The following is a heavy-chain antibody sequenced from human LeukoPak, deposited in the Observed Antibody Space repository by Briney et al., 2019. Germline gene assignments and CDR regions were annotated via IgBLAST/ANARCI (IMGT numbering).Heavy chain of an antibody. CDR1: GYSISSGCY. CDR2: IYHSGST. D-gene: IGHD4-17*01. Sequence: SETLSLTCSVSGYSISSGCYWGWIRQPPGKGLEWIGNIYHSGSTYYNPSLKSRVTISVDKSKNQFSLNLSSVTATDTAVYYCARADYGDYDLRPEYFQHWGQGTLVTVSS. J-gene: IGHJ1*01. CDR3: ARADYGDYDLRPEYFQH. V-gene: IGHV4-38-2*02.